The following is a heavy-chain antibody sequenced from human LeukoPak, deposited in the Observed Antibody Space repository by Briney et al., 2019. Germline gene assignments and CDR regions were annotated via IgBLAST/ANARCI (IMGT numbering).Heavy chain of an antibody. Sequence: SETLSLTCTVSGGSINNYYWSWIRQPPGKGLEWIGYIYYTGSATYNPSLKGRVTMSVDASTNQVSLKLSSVTAADTAVYYCAREEGYWGQGTLVTVSS. CDR2: IYYTGSA. CDR1: GGSINNYY. J-gene: IGHJ4*02. CDR3: AREEGY. V-gene: IGHV4-59*12.